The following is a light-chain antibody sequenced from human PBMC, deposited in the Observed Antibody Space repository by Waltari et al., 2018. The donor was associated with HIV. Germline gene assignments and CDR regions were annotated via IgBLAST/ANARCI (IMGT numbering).Light chain of an antibody. CDR2: DAS. CDR1: RDSRYY. CDR3: QQYASLPVT. Sequence: DIQMTQSPSSLSASVGDRVTITCQASRDSRYYLNWYQQKEGTTPKLLVYDASNLEPGVPSRCSGSGSGTYFSFTISSLQPEDIATYYCQQYASLPVTFGQGTRLEI. V-gene: IGKV1-33*01. J-gene: IGKJ5*01.